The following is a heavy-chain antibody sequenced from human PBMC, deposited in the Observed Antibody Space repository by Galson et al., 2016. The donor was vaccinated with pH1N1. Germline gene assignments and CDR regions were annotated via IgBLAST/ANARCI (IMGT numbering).Heavy chain of an antibody. Sequence: SLRLSCAASGFTFSDYYMSWIRQAPGKGLEWVSYISSSGNTISYADSVKGRFTISRDNAKNSLYLQLNSLRAEDTAVYYCARDFRSRYCSGGSCYYYYYGMDVWGQGTTVTVSS. D-gene: IGHD2-15*01. V-gene: IGHV3-11*04. CDR1: GFTFSDYY. CDR2: ISSSGNTI. CDR3: ARDFRSRYCSGGSCYYYYYGMDV. J-gene: IGHJ6*02.